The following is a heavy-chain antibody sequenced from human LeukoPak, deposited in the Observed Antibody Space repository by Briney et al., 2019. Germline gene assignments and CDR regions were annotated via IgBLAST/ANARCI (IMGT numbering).Heavy chain of an antibody. CDR2: INHSGST. CDR1: GGSFSGYY. CDR3: ARSSPAARNGMDV. Sequence: SETLSLTCAVYGGSFSGYYWSWIRQPPGKGLEWIGEINHSGSTNYNPSLKSRVTISVDTSKNQFSLKLSSVTAADTAVYYCARSSPAARNGMDVWGQGTTVTVSS. D-gene: IGHD6-6*01. V-gene: IGHV4-34*01. J-gene: IGHJ6*02.